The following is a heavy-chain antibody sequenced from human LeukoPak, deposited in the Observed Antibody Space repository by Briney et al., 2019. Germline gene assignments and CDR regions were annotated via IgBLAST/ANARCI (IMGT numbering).Heavy chain of an antibody. V-gene: IGHV3-21*01. CDR2: ISSSSSYI. CDR3: ARDWKSGWYSAFDY. D-gene: IGHD6-19*01. CDR1: GLTFSSYS. J-gene: IGHJ4*02. Sequence: PGGSLRLSCAASGLTFSSYSMNWVRQAPGKGLEWVSSISSSSSYIYYADSVKGRFTISRDNAKNSLYLQMNSLRAEDTAVYYCARDWKSGWYSAFDYWRQGTLVTVSS.